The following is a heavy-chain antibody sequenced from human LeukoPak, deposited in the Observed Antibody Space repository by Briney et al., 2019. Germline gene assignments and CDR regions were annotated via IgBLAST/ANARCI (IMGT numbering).Heavy chain of an antibody. J-gene: IGHJ4*02. CDR3: ARDPGIATESYFDY. Sequence: PGGPLRLSCAASGFTFSSYAMHWVRQAPGKGLEWVAVISYDGSNKYYADSVKGRFTISRDNSKNTLYLQMNSLRVEDTAVYYCARDPGIATESYFDYWGQGTLVTVSS. CDR2: ISYDGSNK. D-gene: IGHD6-25*01. V-gene: IGHV3-30-3*01. CDR1: GFTFSSYA.